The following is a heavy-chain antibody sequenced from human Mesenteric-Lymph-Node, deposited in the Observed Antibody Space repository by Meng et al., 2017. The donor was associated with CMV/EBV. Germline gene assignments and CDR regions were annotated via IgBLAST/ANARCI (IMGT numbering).Heavy chain of an antibody. D-gene: IGHD2-2*01. CDR1: GGSISSSSYY. V-gene: IGHV4-39*07. CDR3: ARDGCSSTSCPIDY. J-gene: IGHJ4*02. Sequence: SETLSLTCTVSGGSISSSSYYWGWIRQPPGKGLEWIGSIYYSGSTSHNASLKSRVTISVDTSKNQFSLKLNSVTAADTAVYYCARDGCSSTSCPIDYWGQGTLVTVSS. CDR2: IYYSGST.